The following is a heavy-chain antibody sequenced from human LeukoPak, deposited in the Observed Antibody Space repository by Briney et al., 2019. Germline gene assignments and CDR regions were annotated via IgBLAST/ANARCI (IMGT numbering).Heavy chain of an antibody. V-gene: IGHV3-30*04. CDR1: GFTFSSYA. D-gene: IGHD3-22*01. CDR3: ARGYYDSSGYLTYYFDY. CDR2: ISYDGSNK. Sequence: GRSLRLSCAASGFTFSSYAMHWVRQAPGKGLEWVAVISYDGSNKYYADSVKGRFTISRDNSKNTLYLQMNSLRAEDTAVYYCARGYYDSSGYLTYYFDYWGQGTLSPSPQ. J-gene: IGHJ4*02.